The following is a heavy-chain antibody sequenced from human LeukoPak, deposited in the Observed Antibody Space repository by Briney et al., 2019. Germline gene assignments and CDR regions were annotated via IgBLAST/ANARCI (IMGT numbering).Heavy chain of an antibody. CDR1: GGSFSSSGYY. V-gene: IGHV4-61*08. J-gene: IGHJ4*02. CDR2: ISYTGGT. D-gene: IGHD3-16*01. Sequence: SETLSLTCTVSGGSFSSSGYYWSWIRQPPGKGLEWIGCISYTGGTNYTPSLKSRVTISLDTSKNQFSLKLNSVTAADTALYYCAGSGGFTSPQNYWGQGTLVTV. CDR3: AGSGGFTSPQNY.